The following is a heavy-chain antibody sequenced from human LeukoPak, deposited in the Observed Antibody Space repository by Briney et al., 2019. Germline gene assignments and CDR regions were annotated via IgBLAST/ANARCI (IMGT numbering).Heavy chain of an antibody. J-gene: IGHJ5*02. V-gene: IGHV3-30*18. CDR3: AKGPGARGHFNWFDP. D-gene: IGHD5-12*01. CDR1: GFTFSSYA. Sequence: GGSLRLSCAASGFTFSSYAIHWVRQAPGKGLEWVAVISHDGRNKYYADSVKGRFTISRDNAKNSLYLQMNGLRGEDTAVYYCAKGPGARGHFNWFDPWGQGTLVTVSS. CDR2: ISHDGRNK.